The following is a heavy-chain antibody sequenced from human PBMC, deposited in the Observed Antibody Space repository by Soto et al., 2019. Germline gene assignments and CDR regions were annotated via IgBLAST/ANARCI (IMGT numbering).Heavy chain of an antibody. CDR1: GFTFSSYA. V-gene: IGHV3-64*01. J-gene: IGHJ4*02. CDR2: ISSIGGST. CDR3: ARSGDNGYYFDY. Sequence: EVQLVESGGGLVQPGGSLRLSCATSGFTFSSYAMQWVRQAPGKGLEYVSAISSIGGSTCYANSVKGRFTISRDNSKNTLYLQMGSPRAEDMAVYYCARSGDNGYYFDYWGQGTLVTVSS. D-gene: IGHD3-10*01.